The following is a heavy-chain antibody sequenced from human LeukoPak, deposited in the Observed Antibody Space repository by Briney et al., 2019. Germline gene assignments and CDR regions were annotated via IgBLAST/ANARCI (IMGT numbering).Heavy chain of an antibody. J-gene: IGHJ4*02. CDR2: IYYSGST. D-gene: IGHD3-22*01. CDR3: ARDQNEYYYESSGYSL. V-gene: IGHV4-61*01. Sequence: SETLSLTCTVSGVSVSSGSYYWSWVRQPPGKGLEWIGYIYYSGSTNYNPSLKSRVTISVDTSKNQFSLKLSSVTAADTAVYYCARDQNEYYYESSGYSLWGQGTLVTISS. CDR1: GVSVSSGSYY.